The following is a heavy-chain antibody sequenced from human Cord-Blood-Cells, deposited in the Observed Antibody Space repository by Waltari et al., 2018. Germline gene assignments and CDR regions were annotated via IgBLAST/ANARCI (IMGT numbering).Heavy chain of an antibody. CDR3: AREGYSGYDDY. CDR2: RSGGQGDT. D-gene: IGHD5-12*01. V-gene: IGHV1-18*01. CDR1: GYTFTSYG. J-gene: IGHJ4*02. Sequence: QVQLVQSGAEVKKPGASGKVTSKASGYTFTSYGLGWGRQAPGQGLEGMGWRSGGQGDTSDAPKVQGRVTRTTDTCAGTAYMELRRLRSDDTAVYCCAREGYSGYDDYWGPGTLVTVSS.